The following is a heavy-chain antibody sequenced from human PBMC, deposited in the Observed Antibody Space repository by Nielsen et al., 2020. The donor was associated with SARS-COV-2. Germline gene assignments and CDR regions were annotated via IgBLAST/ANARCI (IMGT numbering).Heavy chain of an antibody. V-gene: IGHV3-20*01. D-gene: IGHD6-13*01. J-gene: IGHJ6*02. CDR3: ARDNRLVAAGYYYGMDV. CDR2: INWNGGST. CDR1: GFTFDDHG. Sequence: GGSLRLSCAASGFTFDDHGMSWVRQAPVKGLEWVSGINWNGGSTGYADSVKGRFTISRDNAKNSLYLQMNSLRAEDTALYHCARDNRLVAAGYYYGMDVWGQGTAVTVSS.